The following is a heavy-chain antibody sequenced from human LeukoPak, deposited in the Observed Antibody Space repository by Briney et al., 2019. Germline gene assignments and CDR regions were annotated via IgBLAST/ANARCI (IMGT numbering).Heavy chain of an antibody. Sequence: PGGSLRLSCAASGFTFSSYAMSWVRQAPGKGLEWVSAISGSGGSTYYADSVKGRFTISRDNSKNTLYLQMNSLRAEDTAVYYCAKAGYGSGSYYNNWFDPWGQGTLVTVSP. D-gene: IGHD3-10*01. J-gene: IGHJ5*02. CDR3: AKAGYGSGSYYNNWFDP. CDR2: ISGSGGST. CDR1: GFTFSSYA. V-gene: IGHV3-23*01.